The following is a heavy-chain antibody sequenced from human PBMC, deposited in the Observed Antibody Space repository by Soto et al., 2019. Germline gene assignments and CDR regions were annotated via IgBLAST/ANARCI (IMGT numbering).Heavy chain of an antibody. J-gene: IGHJ5*02. CDR3: ARGMHDGFPHYLAP. CDR1: GGSITSYH. CDR2: TAYTGNT. Sequence: PSETLSLTCVVSGGSITSYHWSWIRQFPGKGLEWIAYTAYTGNTNYNPSLKSPITISMDTSKNQLSLTLTSITAADTPAYFCARGMHDGFPHYLAPWAQGTRVRVSS. D-gene: IGHD1-26*01. V-gene: IGHV4-59*01.